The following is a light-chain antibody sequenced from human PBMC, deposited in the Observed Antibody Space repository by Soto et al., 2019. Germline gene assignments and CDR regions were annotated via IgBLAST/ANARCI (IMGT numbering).Light chain of an antibody. CDR2: GNT. J-gene: IGLJ2*01. CDR3: QSYDISLSGSVV. CDR1: SSNIGAGYD. V-gene: IGLV1-40*01. Sequence: QSVLTQPPSVSGAPGQRVTISCTGSSSNIGAGYDVQWYQQLPGAAPRLLIFGNTNRPSGVPDRFSGSRSGTSASLAISGLQAEDEADYYCQSYDISLSGSVVFGGGTQLTVL.